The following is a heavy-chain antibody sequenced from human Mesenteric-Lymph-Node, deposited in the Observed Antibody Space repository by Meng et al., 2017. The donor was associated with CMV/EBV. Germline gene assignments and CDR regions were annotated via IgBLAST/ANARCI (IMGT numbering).Heavy chain of an antibody. CDR2: IYTSGST. CDR3: AGSSTSCYKCWFDP. Sequence: SETLSLTCTVSGGSISSYYWSWIRQPAGKGLEWIGRIYTSGSTNYNPSLKSRVTMSVDTSKNQFSLKLSSVTAADTAVYYCAGSSTSCYKCWFDPWGQGTLVTVSS. J-gene: IGHJ5*02. CDR1: GGSISSYY. V-gene: IGHV4-4*07. D-gene: IGHD2-2*02.